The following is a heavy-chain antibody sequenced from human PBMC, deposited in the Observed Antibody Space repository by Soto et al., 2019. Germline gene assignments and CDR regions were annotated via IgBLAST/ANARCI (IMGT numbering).Heavy chain of an antibody. D-gene: IGHD6-13*01. CDR3: ARASRSSWRGYYFDY. CDR1: GFTFSSYW. CDR2: IKQDGSEK. V-gene: IGHV3-7*03. Sequence: GGSLRLSCAASGFTFSSYWMSWVRQAPGKGLEWVANIKQDGSEKYYADSVKGRFTISRDNAKNSLYLQMNSLRAEDTAVYYCARASRSSWRGYYFDYWGQGTLVTVSS. J-gene: IGHJ4*02.